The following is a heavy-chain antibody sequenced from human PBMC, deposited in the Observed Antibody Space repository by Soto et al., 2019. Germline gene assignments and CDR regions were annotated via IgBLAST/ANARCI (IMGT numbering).Heavy chain of an antibody. CDR1: GYTFTGYY. CDR3: ERGAITTVTPIFDY. D-gene: IGHD4-17*01. J-gene: IGHJ4*02. Sequence: ASVKVSCKASGYTFTGYYMHWVRQAPGQGLEWMGWINPNSGGTNYAQKFQGWVTMTRDTSISTAYMELSRLRSDDTAVYYCERGAITTVTPIFDYWGQGTLVTVSS. CDR2: INPNSGGT. V-gene: IGHV1-2*04.